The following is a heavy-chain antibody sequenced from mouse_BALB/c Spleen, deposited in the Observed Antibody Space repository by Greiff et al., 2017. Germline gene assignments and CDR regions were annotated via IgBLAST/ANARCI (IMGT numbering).Heavy chain of an antibody. CDR1: GFTFSSFG. Sequence: DVKLVESGGGLVQPGGSRKLSCAASGFTFSSFGMHWVRQAPEKGLEWVAYISSGSSTIYYADTVKGRFTISRDNPKNTLFLQMTSLRSEDTAMYYCARLGKGYAMDYWGQGTSVTVSS. D-gene: IGHD2-1*01. J-gene: IGHJ4*01. CDR3: ARLGKGYAMDY. V-gene: IGHV5-17*02. CDR2: ISSGSSTI.